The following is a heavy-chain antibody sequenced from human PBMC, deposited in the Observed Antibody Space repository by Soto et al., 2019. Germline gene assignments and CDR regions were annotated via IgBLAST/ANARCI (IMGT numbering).Heavy chain of an antibody. J-gene: IGHJ5*02. Sequence: QVPLVQSGAEVKKPGASVKVSCKASGYTFTGYYMHWVRQAPGQGLEWMGWINPNSGGTNYAQKFQGWVTMTRDTSISTAYMELSRLRSDDTAVYYCARGGGTTGTTLGNWFDPWGQGTLVTVSS. V-gene: IGHV1-2*04. CDR2: INPNSGGT. D-gene: IGHD1-1*01. CDR3: ARGGGTTGTTLGNWFDP. CDR1: GYTFTGYY.